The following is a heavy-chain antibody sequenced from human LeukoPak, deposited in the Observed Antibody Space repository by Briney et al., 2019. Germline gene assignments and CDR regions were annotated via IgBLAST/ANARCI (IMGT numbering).Heavy chain of an antibody. D-gene: IGHD2-15*01. CDR2: INHSGST. CDR1: GGSFSGYY. Sequence: SETLSLTCAVYGGSFSGYYWSWIRQPPGKGLEWIGEINHSGSTNYNPSPKSRVTISVDTSKNQFSLKLSSVTAADTAVYYCARITAGLLSSFDPWGQGTLVTVSS. J-gene: IGHJ5*02. CDR3: ARITAGLLSSFDP. V-gene: IGHV4-34*01.